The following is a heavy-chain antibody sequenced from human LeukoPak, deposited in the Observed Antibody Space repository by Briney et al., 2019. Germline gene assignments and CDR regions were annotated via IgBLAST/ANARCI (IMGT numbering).Heavy chain of an antibody. CDR3: ARRRRSNWAFDS. J-gene: IGHJ4*02. V-gene: IGHV4-59*08. CDR2: IYYSGST. D-gene: IGHD1-1*01. CDR1: GGSVDGYY. Sequence: SETLSLTCTVSGGSVDGYYWSWIRQPPGKELEWIGNIYYSGSTNYNPSLKSRVTISGDTSRNHFSLSLSSVTAADTAAYYCARRRRSNWAFDSWGQGTLVTVSS.